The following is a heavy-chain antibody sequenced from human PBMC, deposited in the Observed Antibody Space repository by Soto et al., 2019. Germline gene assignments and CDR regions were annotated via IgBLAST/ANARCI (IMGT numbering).Heavy chain of an antibody. CDR2: IKQDGSEK. J-gene: IGHJ6*02. CDR3: ARVYPGSGWPYHYYGMDV. V-gene: IGHV3-7*01. CDR1: GFTFSTYW. D-gene: IGHD6-19*01. Sequence: VGSLRLSCVASGFTFSTYWMSWVRQAPGKGLEWVADIKQDGSEKYYVDSVKDRFTISRDNAKNSLYLQMNSLRAEDSAVYYCARVYPGSGWPYHYYGMDVWGQGTTVTVSS.